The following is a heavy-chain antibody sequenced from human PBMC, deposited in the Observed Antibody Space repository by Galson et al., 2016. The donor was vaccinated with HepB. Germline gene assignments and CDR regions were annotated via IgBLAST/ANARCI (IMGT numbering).Heavy chain of an antibody. CDR2: ISSGSSTK. J-gene: IGHJ6*02. Sequence: SLRLSCAVSGFTFINYHMNWVRQAPGKGLEWVSYISSGSSTKYYADSVKDRFTISRDNAKNSLYLQMNSLRDEDTAVYYCVRGHAMDVWGQGTTVTVSS. CDR3: VRGHAMDV. CDR1: GFTFINYH. V-gene: IGHV3-48*02.